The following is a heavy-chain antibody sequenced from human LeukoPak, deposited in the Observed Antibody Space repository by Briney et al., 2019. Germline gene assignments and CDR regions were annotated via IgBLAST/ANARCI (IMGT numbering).Heavy chain of an antibody. CDR3: ARGRDYYGSGSYYNDFDY. V-gene: IGHV4-30-4*07. CDR1: GGSISSGGYS. D-gene: IGHD3-10*01. J-gene: IGHJ4*02. Sequence: RSSETLSLTCIVSGGSISSGGYSWSWIRQPPGKGLEWIGYIYYSGGTYYNPSLKSRVTISVDTSKNQFSLKLSSVTAADTAVYYCARGRDYYGSGSYYNDFDYWGQGTLVTVSS. CDR2: IYYSGGT.